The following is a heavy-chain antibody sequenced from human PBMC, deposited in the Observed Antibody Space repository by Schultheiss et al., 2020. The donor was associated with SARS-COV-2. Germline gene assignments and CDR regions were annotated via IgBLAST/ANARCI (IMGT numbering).Heavy chain of an antibody. CDR1: GFTFSSYA. Sequence: GGSLRLSCAASGFTFSSYAMHWVRQAPGKGLEWVAVISYDGSNKYYADSVKGRFTISRDNSKNTLYLKMNSLRAEDTAVYYCARDLTTYVYGMDVWGQGTTVTVSS. CDR2: ISYDGSNK. D-gene: IGHD3-10*02. CDR3: ARDLTTYVYGMDV. V-gene: IGHV3-30*04. J-gene: IGHJ6*02.